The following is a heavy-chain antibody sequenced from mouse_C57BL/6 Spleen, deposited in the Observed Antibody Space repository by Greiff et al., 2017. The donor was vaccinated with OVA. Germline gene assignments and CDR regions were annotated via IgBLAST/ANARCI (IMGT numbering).Heavy chain of an antibody. J-gene: IGHJ3*01. V-gene: IGHV1-81*01. D-gene: IGHD2-4*01. Sequence: VQLQQSGAELARPGASVKLSCKASGYTFTSYGISWVKQRTGQGLEWIGEIYPRSGNTYYNEKFKGKATLTADKSSSTAYMELRSLTSEDSAVYFCADDYDGIAYWGQGTLVTVSA. CDR3: ADDYDGIAY. CDR1: GYTFTSYG. CDR2: IYPRSGNT.